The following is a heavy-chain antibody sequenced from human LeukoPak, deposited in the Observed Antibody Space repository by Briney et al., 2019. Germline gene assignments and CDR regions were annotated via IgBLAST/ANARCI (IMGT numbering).Heavy chain of an antibody. D-gene: IGHD3-9*01. CDR3: ARVIIWSYYDILTGYYTDWFDP. CDR1: GYTFTSYG. V-gene: IGHV1-18*01. Sequence: ASVKVSCKASGYTFTSYGISWVRQAPGQGLEWMGWISAYNGNTNYAQKLQGRVTMTTDTSTSTAYMELRSLRSDDAAVYYRARVIIWSYYDILTGYYTDWFDPWGQGTLVTVSS. CDR2: ISAYNGNT. J-gene: IGHJ5*02.